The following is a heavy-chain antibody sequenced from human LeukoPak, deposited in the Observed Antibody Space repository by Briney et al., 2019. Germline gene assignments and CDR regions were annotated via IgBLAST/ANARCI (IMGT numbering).Heavy chain of an antibody. CDR2: IYSGGNT. D-gene: IGHD2-2*01. CDR3: ATDAAAQLLIHYFDY. Sequence: GGSLRLSCAASGFSVSSNYMSWVRQAPGKGLEWVSLIYSGGNTYYAGSVKGRFTISRDNSKNTLYLQMNSLRVEDTAVYYGATDAAAQLLIHYFDYWGQGTLVTVSS. CDR1: GFSVSSNY. V-gene: IGHV3-53*01. J-gene: IGHJ4*02.